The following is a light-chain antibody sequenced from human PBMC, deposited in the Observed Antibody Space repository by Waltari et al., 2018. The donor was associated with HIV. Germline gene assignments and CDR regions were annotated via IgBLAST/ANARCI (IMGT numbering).Light chain of an antibody. Sequence: EIVLTQSPGTLSLSPGERATLSCRASQSVLSSYVAWYQQKRGQAPRLVIHRASRRATGIPDRFTGSASGPDFTLTISRLEPEDFAVYYCQQYGRSPTFGQGTKVEVK. CDR2: RAS. CDR1: QSVLSSY. CDR3: QQYGRSPT. J-gene: IGKJ1*01. V-gene: IGKV3-20*01.